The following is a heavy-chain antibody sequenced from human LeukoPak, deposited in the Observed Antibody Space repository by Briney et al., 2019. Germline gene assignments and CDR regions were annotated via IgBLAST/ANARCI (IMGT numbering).Heavy chain of an antibody. Sequence: GGSLRPSCAASGFTVTNVWMSWVRQAPGKGLEWVGRIRKKPNSYTTEYAASVKGRFTFSRDDSKNSLYLQMNSLETEDTAVYYCARVSAITGATDALDFWGQGTMVTVSS. J-gene: IGHJ3*01. CDR2: IRKKPNSYTT. CDR3: ARVSAITGATDALDF. V-gene: IGHV3-72*01. CDR1: GFTVTNVW. D-gene: IGHD1-20*01.